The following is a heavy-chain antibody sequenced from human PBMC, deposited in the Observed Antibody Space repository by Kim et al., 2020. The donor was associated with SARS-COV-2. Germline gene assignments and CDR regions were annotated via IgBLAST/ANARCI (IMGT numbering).Heavy chain of an antibody. D-gene: IGHD3-10*01. J-gene: IGHJ6*02. V-gene: IGHV3-21*01. CDR1: GFTFSSYS. CDR2: ISSSSSYI. Sequence: GGSLRLSCAASGFTFSSYSMNWVRQAPGKGLECVSSISSSSSYIYYADSVKGRFTISRDNAKNSLYLQMNSLRAEDTAVYYCARDSVWFGESSNYYYGMDVWGQGTTVTVSS. CDR3: ARDSVWFGESSNYYYGMDV.